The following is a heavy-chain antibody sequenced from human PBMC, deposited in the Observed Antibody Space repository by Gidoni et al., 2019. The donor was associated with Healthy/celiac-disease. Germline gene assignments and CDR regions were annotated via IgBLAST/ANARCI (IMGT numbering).Heavy chain of an antibody. D-gene: IGHD4-17*01. Sequence: QVQLVESGGGVVQPGWSLTLSCAASCFTFSSYAMHWVRQAPGKGLEWVAVISYDGSNKYYADSVKGRFTISRDNSKNTLYLQMNILRAEDTAVYYCARDGELYAEGAFDIWGQGTMVTVSS. CDR3: ARDGELYAEGAFDI. V-gene: IGHV3-30-3*01. CDR1: CFTFSSYA. CDR2: ISYDGSNK. J-gene: IGHJ3*02.